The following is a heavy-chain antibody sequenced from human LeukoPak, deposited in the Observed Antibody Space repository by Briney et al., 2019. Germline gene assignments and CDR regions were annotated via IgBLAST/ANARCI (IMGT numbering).Heavy chain of an antibody. CDR1: GFTFSTYW. D-gene: IGHD2-15*01. J-gene: IGHJ4*02. CDR2: IKPDGSGT. Sequence: PGGSLRLSCAASGFTFSTYWVHWVRQAPGKGLVWVSRIKPDGSGTNYADSVKGRFTISRDNAKNTLYPQMNSLRAEDTAVYYCARACSGGSCHAGDYWGQGTLVTVSS. CDR3: ARACSGGSCHAGDY. V-gene: IGHV3-74*01.